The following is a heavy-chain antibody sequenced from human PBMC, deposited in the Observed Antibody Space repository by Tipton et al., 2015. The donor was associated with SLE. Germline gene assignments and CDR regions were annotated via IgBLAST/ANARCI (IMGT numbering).Heavy chain of an antibody. Sequence: TLSLTCAVYGGSFSRHYWSWIRQPPGKGMEWIGEINHSGSTNSNPSLKSRVTISVDTSKNQFSLKLSSVTAADTAVYYCARSTLPWAQLWYSWGQGSLVTVA. CDR1: GGSFSRHY. CDR3: ARSTLPWAQLWYS. V-gene: IGHV4-34*01. CDR2: INHSGST. J-gene: IGHJ5*02. D-gene: IGHD5-18*01.